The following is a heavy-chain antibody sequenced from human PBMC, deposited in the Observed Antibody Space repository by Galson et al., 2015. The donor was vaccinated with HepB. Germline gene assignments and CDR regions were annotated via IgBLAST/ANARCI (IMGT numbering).Heavy chain of an antibody. CDR3: ARYDLWSGGIDY. V-gene: IGHV3-53*01. J-gene: IGHJ4*02. CDR1: GFTVSSNY. CDR2: IYSGGST. Sequence: SLRLSCAASGFTVSSNYMSWVRQAPGKGLEWVSVIYSGGSTYYADSVKGRFTISRDNSKNTLYLQMNSLRAEDTAVYYCARYDLWSGGIDYWGQGTLVTVSS. D-gene: IGHD3-3*01.